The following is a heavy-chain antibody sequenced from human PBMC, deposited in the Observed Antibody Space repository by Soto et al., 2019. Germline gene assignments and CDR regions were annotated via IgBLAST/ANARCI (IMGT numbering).Heavy chain of an antibody. J-gene: IGHJ4*02. V-gene: IGHV3-48*01. D-gene: IGHD3-10*01. CDR2: ITSGSNTI. CDR1: GFTFSSYS. Sequence: EVQLVESGGGLVQPGGSLRLSCAASGFTFSSYSMNWVRQAPGKGLEWVSYITSGSNTIYYADSMKGRFTISRDNAKNSWYLRMNSLGAGDKAVYYCSSGVVTWPGGYWGQGTLVTVSS. CDR3: SSGVVTWPGGY.